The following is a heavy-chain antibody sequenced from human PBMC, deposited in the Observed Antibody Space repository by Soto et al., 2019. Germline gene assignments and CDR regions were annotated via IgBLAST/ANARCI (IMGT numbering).Heavy chain of an antibody. Sequence: PSETLSLTCAVYGGSFSGYYCIWIRQPPGKGLEWVGAISHTGSPRYNPSLKSRVTISVDTSKNQFSLRLPSVTAADTAVFYCASQLESTTYFDYWGRGTLVTVSS. CDR3: ASQLESTTYFDY. CDR2: ISHTGSP. D-gene: IGHD1-1*01. CDR1: GGSFSGYY. V-gene: IGHV4-34*01. J-gene: IGHJ4*02.